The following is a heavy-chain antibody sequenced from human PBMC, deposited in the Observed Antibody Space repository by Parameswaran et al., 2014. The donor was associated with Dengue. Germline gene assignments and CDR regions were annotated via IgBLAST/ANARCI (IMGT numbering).Heavy chain of an antibody. V-gene: IGHV1-18*01. Sequence: WVRQAPGQGLEWMGWISAYNGNTNYAQKLQGRVTMTTDTSTSTAYMELRSLRSDDTAVYYCARDLIKYNQLFNDYWGQGTLVTVSS. J-gene: IGHJ4*02. D-gene: IGHD1-14*01. CDR3: ARDLIKYNQLFNDY. CDR2: ISAYNGNT.